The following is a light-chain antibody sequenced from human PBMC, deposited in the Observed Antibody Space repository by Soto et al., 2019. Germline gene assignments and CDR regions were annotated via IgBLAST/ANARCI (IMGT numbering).Light chain of an antibody. J-gene: IGLJ3*02. CDR1: KSDVGSYKF. V-gene: IGLV2-23*01. CDR3: CSFAGGGATWV. Sequence: QSVLTQPASVSGSPGQSITIACTETKSDVGSYKFVSWYQQHPGEVPKLIIYEATKRPSGLSNRFSGSKSGNTASLTISGLQAEDEADYYCCSFAGGGATWVFGGGTKVTVL. CDR2: EAT.